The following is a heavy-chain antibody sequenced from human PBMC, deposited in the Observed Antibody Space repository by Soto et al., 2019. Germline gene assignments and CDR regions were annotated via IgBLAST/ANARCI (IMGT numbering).Heavy chain of an antibody. CDR2: INHSGGST. D-gene: IGHD3-10*01. CDR1: GYTFTSYY. Sequence: ASVKVSCKASGYTFTSYYMHWVRQDAGQGLEWMGIINHSGGSTSYAQKFQGRVTMTRDTSTSTVYMELSRLRSEDTAVYYCARGGDYYALFDPWGPGTLVTVSS. CDR3: ARGGDYYALFDP. V-gene: IGHV1-46*01. J-gene: IGHJ5*02.